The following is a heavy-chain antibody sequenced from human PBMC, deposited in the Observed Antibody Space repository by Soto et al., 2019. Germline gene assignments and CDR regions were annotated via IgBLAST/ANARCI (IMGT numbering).Heavy chain of an antibody. CDR3: AKDDSAGGSYFYGMDV. J-gene: IGHJ6*02. CDR1: GFTFSHYA. V-gene: IGHV3-30-3*01. Sequence: QVQLVESGGGVVQPGRSLRLSCVASGFTFSHYAIHWVRQAPGKGLEWVAVISCDGDNKYYADSVKGRFTISRDNTKDTLNLQMNSLRTEDTAVYYCAKDDSAGGSYFYGMDVWGQGTTVTVSS. CDR2: ISCDGDNK. D-gene: IGHD3-16*01.